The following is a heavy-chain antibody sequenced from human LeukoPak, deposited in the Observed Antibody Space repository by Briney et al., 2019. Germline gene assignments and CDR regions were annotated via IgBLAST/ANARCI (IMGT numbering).Heavy chain of an antibody. Sequence: ASVKVSCKASGYTFTGYYMHWVRQAPGQGPEWMGWINPNSGGTNYAQKFQGRVTMTRDTSISTAYMELSRLRSDDTAVYYCARTVAPQYCTGGVCYYYYYYMDVWGKGTTVTVSS. CDR1: GYTFTGYY. V-gene: IGHV1-2*02. CDR3: ARTVAPQYCTGGVCYYYYYYMDV. CDR2: INPNSGGT. J-gene: IGHJ6*03. D-gene: IGHD2-8*02.